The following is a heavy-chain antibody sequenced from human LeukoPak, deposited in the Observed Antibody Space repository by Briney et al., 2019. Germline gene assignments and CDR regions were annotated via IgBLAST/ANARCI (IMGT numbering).Heavy chain of an antibody. CDR1: GFTFGDYA. Sequence: GGSLRLSCTASGFTFGDYAMSWVRQAPGKGLEWVGFIRSKAYGGTTEYAASVKGRFTISRDDSKSIAYLQMSSLKTEDTAVYYCTRAGWELLPLLYWGQGTLVTVSS. V-gene: IGHV3-49*04. J-gene: IGHJ4*02. D-gene: IGHD1-26*01. CDR2: IRSKAYGGTT. CDR3: TRAGWELLPLLY.